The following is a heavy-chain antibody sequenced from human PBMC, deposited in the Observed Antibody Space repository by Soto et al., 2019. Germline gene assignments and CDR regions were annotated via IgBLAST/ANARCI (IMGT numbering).Heavy chain of an antibody. CDR2: IYYSGST. V-gene: IGHV4-39*01. CDR3: ARHIHDYGDYYGIDY. D-gene: IGHD4-17*01. J-gene: IGHJ4*02. Sequence: QLQLQESGPGLVKPSETLSLTCTVSGGSISSSSYYWGWIRQPPGKGLEWIGSIYYSGSTYYNTSLKSRVTIPVDTSKIQFSLKLSSVAAADAAVYYCARHIHDYGDYYGIDYWGQGTLVTVSS. CDR1: GGSISSSSYY.